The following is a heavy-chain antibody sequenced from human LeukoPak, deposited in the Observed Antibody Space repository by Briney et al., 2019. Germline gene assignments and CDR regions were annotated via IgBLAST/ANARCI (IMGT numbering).Heavy chain of an antibody. Sequence: SETLSLTCAVYGGSFSGYYWSWIRQPPGKGLEWIGEINHSGSTNYNPSLKSRVTISVDTSKNQFSLRLTSVTAADTAVYYCARSPPPYYYGSGASVNYFDYWGRGTLVTVSS. CDR1: GGSFSGYY. D-gene: IGHD3-10*01. V-gene: IGHV4-34*01. J-gene: IGHJ4*02. CDR2: INHSGST. CDR3: ARSPPPYYYGSGASVNYFDY.